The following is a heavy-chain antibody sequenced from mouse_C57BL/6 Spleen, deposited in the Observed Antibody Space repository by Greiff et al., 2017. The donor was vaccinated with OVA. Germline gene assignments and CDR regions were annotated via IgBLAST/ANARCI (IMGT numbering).Heavy chain of an antibody. J-gene: IGHJ4*01. V-gene: IGHV6-3*01. Sequence: EVKVEESGGGLVQPGGSMKLSCVASGFTFSNYWMNWVRQSPEKGLEWVAQIRLKSDNYATHYAESVKGRFTISRDDSKSSVYLQMNNLRAEDTGIYYCTGEAPYGSPYYAMDYWGQGTSVTVSS. CDR1: GFTFSNYW. CDR3: TGEAPYGSPYYAMDY. CDR2: IRLKSDNYAT. D-gene: IGHD1-1*01.